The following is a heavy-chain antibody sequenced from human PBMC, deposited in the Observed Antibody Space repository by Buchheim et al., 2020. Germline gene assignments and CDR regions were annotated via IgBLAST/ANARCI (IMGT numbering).Heavy chain of an antibody. CDR1: GFIFNTHA. V-gene: IGHV3-23*01. J-gene: IGHJ4*02. CDR3: AKSILGLVVTDS. D-gene: IGHD3/OR15-3a*01. CDR2: IRGNAGRA. Sequence: EVQLLESGGGRVEPGGSLRLSCAASGFIFNTHAMHWVRQAPGKGLEWVSSIRGNAGRAFYAGSVEGRFTISRDNSKATVFLLMNSLRPEDTATYYCAKSILGLVVTDSWGQGT.